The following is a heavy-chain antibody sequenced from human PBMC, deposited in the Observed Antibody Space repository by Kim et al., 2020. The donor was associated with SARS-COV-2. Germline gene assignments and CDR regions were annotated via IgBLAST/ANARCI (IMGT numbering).Heavy chain of an antibody. Sequence: SETLSLTCTVSGGSISDSGDYWGWIRQPPGKGLQWIGTIYYSGSTSYNPSLKSRVTISVDTSKNQFSLKLSSVTAADAAVYYCATHGLSSGSLDSWGQGTLITVSS. J-gene: IGHJ4*02. D-gene: IGHD6-19*01. CDR3: ATHGLSSGSLDS. CDR1: GGSISDSGDY. CDR2: IYYSGST. V-gene: IGHV4-39*01.